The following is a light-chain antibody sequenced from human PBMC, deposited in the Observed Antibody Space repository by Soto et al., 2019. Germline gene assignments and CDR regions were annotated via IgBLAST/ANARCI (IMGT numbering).Light chain of an antibody. CDR1: QSISSW. V-gene: IGKV1-5*03. CDR3: QPLVT. J-gene: IGKJ2*01. CDR2: KAS. Sequence: DIQMTQSPSTLSASVGDRVTITCRSSQSISSWLAWYQQKPGKAPKLLIYKASNLESGVPSRFSGSGSGTEFTLTISSLQPDDFATYYCQPLVTFGQGTKLEIK.